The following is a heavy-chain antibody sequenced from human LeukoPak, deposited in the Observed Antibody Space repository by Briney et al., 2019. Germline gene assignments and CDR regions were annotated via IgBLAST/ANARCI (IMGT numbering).Heavy chain of an antibody. CDR1: GFTVSSSY. J-gene: IGHJ4*02. Sequence: PGGSLRLSCAASGFTVSSSYMTWVRQAPGKGLEWVSVIRSGGSTVYADSVKGRFTISRDNAKNTLFLQMNSLRADDTAVYYCIRDDGNYGIDYWGQGTLVTVSS. D-gene: IGHD1-7*01. CDR3: IRDDGNYGIDY. V-gene: IGHV3-53*01. CDR2: IRSGGST.